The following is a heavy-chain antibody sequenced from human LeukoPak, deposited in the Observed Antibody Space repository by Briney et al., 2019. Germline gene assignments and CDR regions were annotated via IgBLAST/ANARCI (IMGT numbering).Heavy chain of an antibody. CDR1: GGTFSSYA. D-gene: IGHD5-18*01. CDR3: ARNVDTAMVTLNWFDP. J-gene: IGHJ5*02. V-gene: IGHV1-69*13. Sequence: SVKVSCKASGGTFSSYAISWVRQAPGQGLEWMGGIIPIFGAANYAQKFQGRVTITADESTSTAYMELSSLRSEDTAVYYCARNVDTAMVTLNWFDPWGQGTLVTVSS. CDR2: IIPIFGAA.